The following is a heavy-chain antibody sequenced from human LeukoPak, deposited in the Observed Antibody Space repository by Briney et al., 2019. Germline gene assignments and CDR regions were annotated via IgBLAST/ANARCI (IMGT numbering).Heavy chain of an antibody. CDR1: RFTFSSYS. J-gene: IGHJ4*02. CDR3: AKLSSSWYWGSFDY. V-gene: IGHV3-21*04. D-gene: IGHD6-13*01. Sequence: GGSLRLSCAASRFTFSSYSMNWVRQAPGKGLEWVSSISTSSSYIYYADSVKGRFTISRDNAKNSLYLQMNSLRAEDTALYYCAKLSSSWYWGSFDYWGQGTLVTVSS. CDR2: ISTSSSYI.